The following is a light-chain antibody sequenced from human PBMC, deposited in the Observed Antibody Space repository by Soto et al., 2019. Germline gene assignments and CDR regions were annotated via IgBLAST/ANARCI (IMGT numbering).Light chain of an antibody. CDR1: QSISSY. CDR3: QQNYSSPPT. Sequence: DIQMTQSPSSLSASVGERVTITCRASQSISSYLNWYQHKPGKAPKILIYAASRLQSGAPSRVRGSGSGTEFTITISSPQPEDYATYYCQQNYSSPPTFGQGTKVEIK. J-gene: IGKJ1*01. CDR2: AAS. V-gene: IGKV1-39*01.